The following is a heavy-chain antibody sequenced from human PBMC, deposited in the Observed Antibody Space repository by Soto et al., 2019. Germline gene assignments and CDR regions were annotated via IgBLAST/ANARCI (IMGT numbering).Heavy chain of an antibody. D-gene: IGHD2-2*01. CDR2: ISNDVRNI. J-gene: IGHJ4*02. CDR1: GLTFSTYG. Sequence: VQLVESGGGVVQPGRSLRLSCAASGLTFSTYGFHWVRQAPGKGLEWVAVISNDVRNIHYAESVEGRFTISRDNSKNTLYLQMNSLRPNDTAVYYCVKDTLGGKTPVLMPGPEWGQGTLVTVSS. CDR3: VKDTLGGKTPVLMPGPE. V-gene: IGHV3-30*18.